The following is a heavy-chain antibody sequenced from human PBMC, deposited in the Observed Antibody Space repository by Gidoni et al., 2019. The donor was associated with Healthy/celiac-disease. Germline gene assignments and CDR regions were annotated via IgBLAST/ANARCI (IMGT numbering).Heavy chain of an antibody. J-gene: IGHJ4*02. CDR1: GGSISSYY. Sequence: QVQLQESGPGLVKPSETLSLPCTVSGGSISSYYWSWIRQPPGKGLEWIGYIYYSGSTNYNPSLKSRVTISVDTSKNQFSLKLSSVTAADTAVYYCARDLRLDYWGQGTLVTVSS. CDR2: IYYSGST. CDR3: ARDLRLDY. V-gene: IGHV4-59*01. D-gene: IGHD3-16*01.